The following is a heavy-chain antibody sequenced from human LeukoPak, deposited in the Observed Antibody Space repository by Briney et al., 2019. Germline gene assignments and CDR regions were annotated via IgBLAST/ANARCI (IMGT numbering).Heavy chain of an antibody. CDR1: GYTFTSYG. CDR3: ARRFGYCSGGSCYSGHGAFDI. Sequence: ASVKVSCKASGYTFTSYGVSWVRQAPGQGLEWMGWISAYNGNTNYAQKLQGRVTMTTDTSTSTAYMELSSLRSEDTAVYYCARRFGYCSGGSCYSGHGAFDIWGQGTMVTVSS. CDR2: ISAYNGNT. V-gene: IGHV1-18*01. D-gene: IGHD2-15*01. J-gene: IGHJ3*02.